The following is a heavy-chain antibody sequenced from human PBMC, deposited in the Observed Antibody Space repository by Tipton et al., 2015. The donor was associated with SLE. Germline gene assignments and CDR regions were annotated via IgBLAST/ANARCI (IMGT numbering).Heavy chain of an antibody. J-gene: IGHJ3*02. D-gene: IGHD4-17*01. Sequence: TLSLTCAVYGGSFSGYYWSWIRQPPGKGLEWIGEINHSGSTNYNPSLKSRVTISVDTSKNQFSLKLSSVTAADTAVYYCARPSGGTVFDAFDIWGQGTVVTVSS. V-gene: IGHV4-34*01. CDR2: INHSGST. CDR1: GGSFSGYY. CDR3: ARPSGGTVFDAFDI.